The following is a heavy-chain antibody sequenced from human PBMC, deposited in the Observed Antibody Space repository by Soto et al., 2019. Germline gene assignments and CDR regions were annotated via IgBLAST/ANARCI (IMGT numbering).Heavy chain of an antibody. D-gene: IGHD2-21*01. Sequence: QVHLQQWGAGLLKPSETLSLTCAVYGGSFSDTYWNWFRQPPGKGREWIGESNHNTNTIYNPSLTCQVTISVDTVKNHLSLKLTYVTATVTAVYYCERGVSLCRRSFDPWGQGTLVTVSS. V-gene: IGHV4-34*01. CDR2: SNHNTNT. CDR3: ERGVSLCRRSFDP. CDR1: GGSFSDTY. J-gene: IGHJ5*02.